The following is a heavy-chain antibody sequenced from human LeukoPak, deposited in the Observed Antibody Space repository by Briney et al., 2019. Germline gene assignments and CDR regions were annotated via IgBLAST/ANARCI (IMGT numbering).Heavy chain of an antibody. D-gene: IGHD6-19*01. V-gene: IGHV3-23*01. CDR1: GFTFSSYA. CDR3: ANGRGSGWYVFNG. CDR2: ISGSGGST. J-gene: IGHJ4*02. Sequence: GRSLRLSCAASGFTFSSYAMSWVRQAPGKGLEWVSTISGSGGSTNYADSVKGRFTISRDNSKNTLYLQMNSLRAEDTAIYYCANGRGSGWYVFNGWGQGTLVTVSS.